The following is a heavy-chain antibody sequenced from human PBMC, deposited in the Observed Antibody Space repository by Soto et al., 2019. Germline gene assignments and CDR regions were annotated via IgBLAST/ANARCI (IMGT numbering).Heavy chain of an antibody. CDR1: GDSMSTHY. D-gene: IGHD6-19*01. Sequence: QVQLQESGPGLVKPSETLSLTCTISGDSMSTHYWSWIRQAPGRGLEWIGYVDASGNTNYNSSLKSRVTLSVATSKTQFSLKLNSVTAADTAVYYCARGGSGWPNWFDPWGRGTLVTVSS. V-gene: IGHV4-59*11. CDR2: VDASGNT. CDR3: ARGGSGWPNWFDP. J-gene: IGHJ5*02.